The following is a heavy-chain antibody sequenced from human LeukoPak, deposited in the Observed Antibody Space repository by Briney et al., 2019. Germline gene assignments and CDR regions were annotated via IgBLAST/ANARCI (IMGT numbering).Heavy chain of an antibody. CDR3: ARWWLVHQAFDY. D-gene: IGHD6-19*01. CDR1: GGSFSGYY. V-gene: IGHV4-34*01. CDR2: INHSGST. Sequence: SGTLSLTCAVYGGSFSGYYWSWIRQPPGKGLEWIGEINHSGSTNYNPSLKSRVTISVDTSKNQFPLKLSSVTAADTAVYYCARWWLVHQAFDYWGQGTLVTVSS. J-gene: IGHJ4*02.